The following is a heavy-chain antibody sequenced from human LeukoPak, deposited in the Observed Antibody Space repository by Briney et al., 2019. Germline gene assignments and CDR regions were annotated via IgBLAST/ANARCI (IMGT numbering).Heavy chain of an antibody. V-gene: IGHV1-18*01. CDR1: GYTFTSYG. CDR3: ARELKLGYCSGGSCYSGWFDP. CDR2: ISAYNGNT. J-gene: IGHJ5*02. Sequence: AASVEVSCKASGYTFTSYGISWVRQAPGQGLEWMGWISAYNGNTNYAQKLQGRVTMTTDTSTSTAYMELRSLRSDDTAVYYCARELKLGYCSGGSCYSGWFDPWGQGTLVTVSS. D-gene: IGHD2-15*01.